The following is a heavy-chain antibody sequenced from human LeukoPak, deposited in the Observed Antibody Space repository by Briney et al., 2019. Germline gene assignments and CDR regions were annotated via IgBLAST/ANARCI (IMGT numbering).Heavy chain of an antibody. CDR3: ARVSRRDAFDI. V-gene: IGHV1-46*01. J-gene: IGHJ3*02. CDR2: INPSGGST. Sequence: ASVKVSCKASGYTFTNYYIHWVRQAPGQGLEWLGVINPSGGSTNYAQRFLGRVTLTRDTSTTTAYMELSSLRSEDTAVYYCARVSRRDAFDIWGQGTMVTVSS. CDR1: GYTFTNYY.